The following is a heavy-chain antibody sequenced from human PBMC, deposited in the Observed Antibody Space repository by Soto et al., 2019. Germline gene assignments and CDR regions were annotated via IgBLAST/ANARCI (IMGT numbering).Heavy chain of an antibody. V-gene: IGHV3-23*01. J-gene: IGHJ4*02. CDR3: AKAYSSSWYYFDY. Sequence: GGCLRPPCPAAEFPSNHYAMSWVRQPPGKGLEWVSGISGSGGSTYYADSVKGRFTISRDNSKNTLYLQMNSLRAEDTAVYYCAKAYSSSWYYFDYWGRGTLVTVSS. CDR2: ISGSGGST. D-gene: IGHD6-13*01. CDR1: EFPSNHYA.